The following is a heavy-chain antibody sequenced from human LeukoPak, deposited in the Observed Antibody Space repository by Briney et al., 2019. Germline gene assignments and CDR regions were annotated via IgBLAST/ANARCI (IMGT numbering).Heavy chain of an antibody. J-gene: IGHJ5*02. V-gene: IGHV4-61*02. CDR3: ARDVYAGGAVYWFDP. D-gene: IGHD3-16*01. CDR1: GGSISSGNYL. CDR2: IYTTGST. Sequence: PSQTLSLTCTVSGGSISSGNYLWSWIRQPAGKGLEWIGRIYTTGSTNYNPSLKSRVTISVDTSKNQFSLNLSSVTAADTAVYYCARDVYAGGAVYWFDPWGQGTLVTVSS.